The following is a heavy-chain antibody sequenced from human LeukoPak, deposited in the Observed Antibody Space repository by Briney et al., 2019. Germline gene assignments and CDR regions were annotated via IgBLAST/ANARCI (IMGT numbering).Heavy chain of an antibody. CDR1: GYTFTSYY. Sequence: ASVKVSCKASGYTFTSYYMHWVRQAPGQGLEWMGIINPSGGSTSYAQKFQGRVTMTRDMSTSTVYMELSSLRSEDTAVYYCARREKVLLWFGDIEGAAFGIWGQGTMVTVSS. CDR2: INPSGGST. CDR3: ARREKVLLWFGDIEGAAFGI. J-gene: IGHJ3*02. D-gene: IGHD3-10*01. V-gene: IGHV1-46*01.